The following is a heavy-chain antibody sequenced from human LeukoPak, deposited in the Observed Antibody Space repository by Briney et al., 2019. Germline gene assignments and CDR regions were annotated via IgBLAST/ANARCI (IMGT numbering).Heavy chain of an antibody. V-gene: IGHV4-39*01. CDR2: IYYSGST. CDR3: ARHRDFGELISGMDV. D-gene: IGHD3-10*01. CDR1: GGSISSSSYY. Sequence: PSETLSLTCTVSGGSISSSSYYWGWIRQPPGKGLERIESIYYSGSTYFNPSLKCRVTISVDASKIQFSLKLSSVTAADTAVYYCARHRDFGELISGMDVWGQGTTVTVSS. J-gene: IGHJ6*02.